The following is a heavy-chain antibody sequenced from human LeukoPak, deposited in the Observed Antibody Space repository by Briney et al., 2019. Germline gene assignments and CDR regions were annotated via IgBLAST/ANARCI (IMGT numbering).Heavy chain of an antibody. CDR2: ISGSGGST. J-gene: IGHJ6*03. Sequence: GGSLRLSCAASGFTFSSYAMSWVRQAPGKGLEWVSAISGSGGSTYYADSVKGRFTISRDNSKNTLYLQMNSLRAEDTAVYYCAKDLVRITIFGVVIPPGYYMDVWGKGTTVAVSS. CDR1: GFTFSSYA. D-gene: IGHD3-3*01. CDR3: AKDLVRITIFGVVIPPGYYMDV. V-gene: IGHV3-23*01.